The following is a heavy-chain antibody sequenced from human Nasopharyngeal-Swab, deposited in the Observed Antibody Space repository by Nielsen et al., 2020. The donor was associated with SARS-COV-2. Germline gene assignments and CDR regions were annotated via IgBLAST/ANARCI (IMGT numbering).Heavy chain of an antibody. V-gene: IGHV1-46*01. CDR2: INPSGGST. CDR1: GYTFTSYY. D-gene: IGHD2-2*01. J-gene: IGHJ6*02. Sequence: ASVKVSCKASGYTFTSYYMHWVRQAPGQGLEWMGIINPSGGSTSYAQKLQGRVTMTRDTSTSTAYMELRSLRSDDTAVYYCARDEDCSSTSCSPYYYYGMDVWDQGTTVTVSS. CDR3: ARDEDCSSTSCSPYYYYGMDV.